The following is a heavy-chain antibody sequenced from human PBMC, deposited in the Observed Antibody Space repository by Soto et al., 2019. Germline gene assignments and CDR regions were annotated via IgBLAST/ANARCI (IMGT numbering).Heavy chain of an antibody. V-gene: IGHV3-30*18. CDR2: ISYDGSNK. Sequence: QVQLVESGGGVVQPGRSLRLSCAASGFTLSSYGMHWVRQAPGKGLEWVAVISYDGSNKYYADSVKGRFTISRDNSKNTLYLQMNSLRAEDTAVYYCAKADSSGWYAAGDYFDYWGQGTLVTVSS. D-gene: IGHD6-19*01. CDR3: AKADSSGWYAAGDYFDY. J-gene: IGHJ4*02. CDR1: GFTLSSYG.